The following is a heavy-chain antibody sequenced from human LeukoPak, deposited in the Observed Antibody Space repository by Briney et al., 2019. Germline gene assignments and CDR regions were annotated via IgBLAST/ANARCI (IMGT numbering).Heavy chain of an antibody. CDR3: ARDTGYYRNFDY. CDR1: GGSINTYY. J-gene: IGHJ4*02. V-gene: IGHV4-59*01. CDR2: IYYSGTT. D-gene: IGHD1-26*01. Sequence: PSETLSLXCTVSGGSINTYYWSWIRQPPGKGLESIGYIYYSGTTNYNPSLKSRVAMSVDTSRNQFSLKLSSVTAADAVMYYCARDTGYYRNFDYWGQGTLVTVSS.